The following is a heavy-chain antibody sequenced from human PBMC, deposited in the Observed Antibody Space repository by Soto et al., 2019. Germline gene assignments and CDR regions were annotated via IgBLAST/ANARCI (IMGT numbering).Heavy chain of an antibody. Sequence: PSETLSLTCTVSGGSISTTSYYWGWIRQPPGKGLEWIGSIYYSGSASYNPSLRSRVTISVDTSRNHFSLRLSSVTAADTAVYHCARHTFCSSGDTCYAFDLWGQGTMVSVSS. CDR1: GGSISTTSYY. CDR3: ARHTFCSSGDTCYAFDL. D-gene: IGHD2-15*01. V-gene: IGHV4-39*01. J-gene: IGHJ3*01. CDR2: IYYSGSA.